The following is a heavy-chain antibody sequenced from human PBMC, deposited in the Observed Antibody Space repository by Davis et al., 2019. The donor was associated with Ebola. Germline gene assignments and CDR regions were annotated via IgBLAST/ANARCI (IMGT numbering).Heavy chain of an antibody. D-gene: IGHD1-1*01. CDR2: ISTYNGNP. Sequence: ASVKVSCKASGYSFTDDGISWVRQAPGQGLEWMGWISTYNGNPNYAQKVQGRITMTTDTSTSTAYMELRSLRSDDTARYYCARDVRGITGPSEYWGQGTLVTVSS. V-gene: IGHV1-18*01. J-gene: IGHJ4*02. CDR3: ARDVRGITGPSEY. CDR1: GYSFTDDG.